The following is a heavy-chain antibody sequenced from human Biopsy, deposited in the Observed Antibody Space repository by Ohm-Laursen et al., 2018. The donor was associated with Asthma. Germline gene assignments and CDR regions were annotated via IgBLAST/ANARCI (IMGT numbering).Heavy chain of an antibody. CDR1: GFTFRSYG. CDR3: AKDLDIVATTHYYYYNGMDV. D-gene: IGHD5-12*01. J-gene: IGHJ6*02. V-gene: IGHV3-30*18. Sequence: SLRLSCSASGFTFRSYGMHWVRQAPGKGLKWVAVISYDGSNKYYADSVKGRFTISRDNSKNTLYLQMNSLRAEDTAVYYCAKDLDIVATTHYYYYNGMDVWGQGTTVTVSS. CDR2: ISYDGSNK.